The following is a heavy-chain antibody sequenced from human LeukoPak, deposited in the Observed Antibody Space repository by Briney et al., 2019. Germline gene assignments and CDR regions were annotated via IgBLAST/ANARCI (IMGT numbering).Heavy chain of an antibody. V-gene: IGHV4-30-4*08. D-gene: IGHD5-12*01. Sequence: SETLSLTCTVSGGSISSGDYYWSWIRQPPGKGLEWIGYIYYSGSTYYNPSLKSRVTISVDTSKNQFSLKLSSVTAADTAVYYCARGGGYGQFDYWGQGTLVTVSS. CDR3: ARGGGYGQFDY. J-gene: IGHJ4*02. CDR2: IYYSGST. CDR1: GGSISSGDYY.